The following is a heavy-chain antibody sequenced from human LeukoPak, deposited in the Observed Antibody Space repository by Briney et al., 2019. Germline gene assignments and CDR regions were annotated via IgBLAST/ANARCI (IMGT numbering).Heavy chain of an antibody. J-gene: IGHJ6*03. Sequence: GSLRLPCAASGFTFSSYAMHWVRQAPGKGLEWVAVISYDGSNKYYADSVKGRFTISRDNSKNTLYLQMNSLRAEDTAVYYCAREAHYDSKYYYYYMDVWGKGTTVTVSS. D-gene: IGHD3-22*01. CDR2: ISYDGSNK. V-gene: IGHV3-30*04. CDR3: AREAHYDSKYYYYYMDV. CDR1: GFTFSSYA.